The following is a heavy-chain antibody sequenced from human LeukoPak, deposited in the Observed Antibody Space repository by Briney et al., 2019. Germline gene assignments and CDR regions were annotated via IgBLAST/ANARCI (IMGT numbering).Heavy chain of an antibody. D-gene: IGHD3-3*01. CDR3: ARDGRFLEWLSPYNWFDP. Sequence: SVKVSCKASGGTFSSYAISWVRQAPGQGLEWMGGIIPIFGTANYAQKFQGRVTITADKSTSTAYVELSSLRSEDTAVYYCARDGRFLEWLSPYNWFDPWGQGTLVTVSS. V-gene: IGHV1-69*06. CDR2: IIPIFGTA. J-gene: IGHJ5*02. CDR1: GGTFSSYA.